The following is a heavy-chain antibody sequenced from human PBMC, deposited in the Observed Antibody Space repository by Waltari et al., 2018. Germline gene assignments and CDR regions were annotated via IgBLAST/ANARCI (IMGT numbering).Heavy chain of an antibody. V-gene: IGHV3-74*01. CDR1: GFTFSRHW. Sequence: EVQLVESGGGLVQPGGSLRLSCAASGFTFSRHWMYWVRQTPGKGLVWVACIHRDGSRTSYADSVKGRVTISGDNAKNTLYLQMNRLRAEDTAVYYCVRDSSGTYWGQGTQVTVSS. CDR3: VRDSSGTY. CDR2: IHRDGSRT. J-gene: IGHJ4*02. D-gene: IGHD3-22*01.